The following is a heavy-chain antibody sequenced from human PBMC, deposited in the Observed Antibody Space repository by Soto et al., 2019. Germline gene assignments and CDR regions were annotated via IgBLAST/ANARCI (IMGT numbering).Heavy chain of an antibody. J-gene: IGHJ4*02. CDR3: ARDYYKYYDSSGYYRSPAY. CDR2: ISYDGSDK. Sequence: QVQLVESGGGVVQPGRSLRLSCAASGFTFSSYAMHWVRQAPGKGLEWVALISYDGSDKDYADSVKGRFTISRDNSRNTLFLQMNSLRAEDTAVYYSARDYYKYYDSSGYYRSPAYWGQGTLVTVSS. CDR1: GFTFSSYA. D-gene: IGHD3-22*01. V-gene: IGHV3-30-3*01.